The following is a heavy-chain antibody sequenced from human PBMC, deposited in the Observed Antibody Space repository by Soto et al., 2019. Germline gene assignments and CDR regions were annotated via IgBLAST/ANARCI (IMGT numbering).Heavy chain of an antibody. D-gene: IGHD6-6*01. CDR3: ARGEGMAARHDGYDI. V-gene: IGHV1-18*04. CDR2: ISTSTGNT. Sequence: QVRLVQSGTEVKKPGASVKVSCKASGYTFTNYDVTWVRQAPGQGIEWMGWISTSTGNTNYAQKLQGRVTMTTDTSASTAYMELRSLRSDDTAVYYCARGEGMAARHDGYDIWGQGTMVTVSS. CDR1: GYTFTNYD. J-gene: IGHJ3*02.